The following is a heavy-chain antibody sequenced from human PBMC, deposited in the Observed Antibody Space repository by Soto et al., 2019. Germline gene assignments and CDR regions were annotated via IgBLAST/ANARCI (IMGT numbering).Heavy chain of an antibody. CDR1: GFTFGDYA. Sequence: GGSLRLSCTASGFTFGDYAMSWFRQAPGKGLEWIGFIRSKAYGGSTEYAASVKARFTISRDDSKSIAYLQMNSLKTEDTAVYYCTRGLYGSWFFIVDYWGQGTLVTVSS. D-gene: IGHD6-13*01. CDR2: IRSKAYGGST. J-gene: IGHJ4*02. V-gene: IGHV3-49*03. CDR3: TRGLYGSWFFIVDY.